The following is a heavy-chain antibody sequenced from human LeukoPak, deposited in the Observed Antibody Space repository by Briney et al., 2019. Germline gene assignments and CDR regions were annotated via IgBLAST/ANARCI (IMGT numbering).Heavy chain of an antibody. V-gene: IGHV4-30-4*01. J-gene: IGHJ4*02. CDR1: GGSFSGYY. CDR3: ARVDIVVVPAARYYFDY. CDR2: IYYSGST. Sequence: SETLSLTCAVYGGSFSGYYWSWVRQPPGKGLEWIGYIYYSGSTYYNPSLKSRVTISVDTSKNQFSLKLSSVTAADTAVYYCARVDIVVVPAARYYFDYWGQGTLVTVSS. D-gene: IGHD2-2*01.